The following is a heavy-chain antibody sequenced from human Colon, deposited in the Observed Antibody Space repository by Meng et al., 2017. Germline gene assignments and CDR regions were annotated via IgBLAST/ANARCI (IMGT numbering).Heavy chain of an antibody. Sequence: EVQLLESGGGLVQPGVSLRLSCEATGFTFSSYGMSWVRQAPGKGLEWVSCISSSGGLTYYADSVKGRFTISRDNSKITLYLQMNSLRAEDTAVYYCARGPEGSTGYSFPYDSWGQGTLVTVSS. J-gene: IGHJ4*02. CDR1: GFTFSSYG. V-gene: IGHV3-23*01. D-gene: IGHD3-22*01. CDR2: ISSSGGLT. CDR3: ARGPEGSTGYSFPYDS.